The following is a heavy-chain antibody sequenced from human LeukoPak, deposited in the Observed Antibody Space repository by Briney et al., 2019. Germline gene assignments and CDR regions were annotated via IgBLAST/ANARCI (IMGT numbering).Heavy chain of an antibody. CDR3: AKAFYSTSSTGWFDP. CDR2: ISGSGGST. CDR1: GFTFSSYA. Sequence: QPGRSLRLSCAASGFTFSSYAMSWVRQAPGKGLEWVSAISGSGGSTYYADSVKGRFTISRDNSKNTLYLQMNSLRAEDTAVYYCAKAFYSTSSTGWFDPWGQGTLVTVSS. J-gene: IGHJ5*02. D-gene: IGHD2-2*01. V-gene: IGHV3-23*01.